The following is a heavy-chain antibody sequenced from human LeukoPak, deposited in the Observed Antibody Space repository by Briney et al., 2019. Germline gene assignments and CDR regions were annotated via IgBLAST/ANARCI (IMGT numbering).Heavy chain of an antibody. Sequence: GGSLRLSCAASGLTFSSYWMSCVRQAPGKGLEWVANIKQDGSERNYVESVKGRFTISRDNAKNSLYLQMNSLRAEDTAVYYCARAALTYYYGSSAYGWGQGTLVTVSS. V-gene: IGHV3-7*02. J-gene: IGHJ4*02. D-gene: IGHD3-22*01. CDR3: ARAALTYYYGSSAYG. CDR2: IKQDGSER. CDR1: GLTFSSYW.